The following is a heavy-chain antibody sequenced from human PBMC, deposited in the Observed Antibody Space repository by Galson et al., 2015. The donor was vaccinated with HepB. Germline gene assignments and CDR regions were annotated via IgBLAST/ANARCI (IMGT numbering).Heavy chain of an antibody. J-gene: IGHJ4*02. CDR2: INAGNGNT. Sequence: SVKVSCKASGYTFTSYAMHWVRQAPGQRLEWMGWINAGNGNTKYSQKLQGRVTITRDTSTSTAYMELSSLRSEDTAAYYCARFIGSYGFDYWGQGTLVTVSS. CDR3: ARFIGSYGFDY. CDR1: GYTFTSYA. V-gene: IGHV1-3*01. D-gene: IGHD1-26*01.